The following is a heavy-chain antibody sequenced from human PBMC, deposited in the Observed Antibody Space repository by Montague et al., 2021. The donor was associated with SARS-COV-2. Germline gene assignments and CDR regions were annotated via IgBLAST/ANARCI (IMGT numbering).Heavy chain of an antibody. Sequence: SETLSLTCTVSGDSISSSSYYWGWIRQPPGKGLEWIGSINNRGNTYNNPSLRSRVSISVDTSKNQFPLNVRSVTAADTGLFYCVRVTHPRSAWPYYMDVWGKGNTVTV. CDR2: INNRGNT. D-gene: IGHD4-11*01. CDR3: VRVTHPRSAWPYYMDV. J-gene: IGHJ6*03. CDR1: GDSISSSSYY. V-gene: IGHV4-39*01.